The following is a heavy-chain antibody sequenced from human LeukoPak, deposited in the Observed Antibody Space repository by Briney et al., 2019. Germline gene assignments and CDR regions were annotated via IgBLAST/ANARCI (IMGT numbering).Heavy chain of an antibody. CDR1: GGSISSSSYY. D-gene: IGHD4-11*01. CDR2: INHSGST. V-gene: IGHV4-39*07. CDR3: ARRGTVTKY. J-gene: IGHJ4*02. Sequence: SETLSLTCTVSGGSISSSSYYWGWIRQPPGKGLEWIGEINHSGSTNYNPSLKSRVTISVDTSKNQFSLKLSSVTAADTAVYYCARRGTVTKYWGQGTLVTVSS.